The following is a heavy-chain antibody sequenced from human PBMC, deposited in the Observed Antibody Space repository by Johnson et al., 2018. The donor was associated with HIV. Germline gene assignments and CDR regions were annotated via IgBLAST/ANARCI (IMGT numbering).Heavy chain of an antibody. J-gene: IGHJ3*02. Sequence: QVQLVESGGGVVQPGRSLRLSCAASGFTFSSYDMHWVRQAPGKGMEWVALISYDGSNKYYADSVKGRFNISRDNSKNALYLQMSSLRAEDTAVYYCARVARHDGWWFDAFDIWGQGTMVTVSS. CDR3: ARVARHDGWWFDAFDI. CDR1: GFTFSSYD. V-gene: IGHV3-30*03. D-gene: IGHD2-15*01. CDR2: ISYDGSNK.